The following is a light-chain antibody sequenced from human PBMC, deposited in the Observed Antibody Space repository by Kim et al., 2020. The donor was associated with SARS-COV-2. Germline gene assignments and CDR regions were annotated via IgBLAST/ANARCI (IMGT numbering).Light chain of an antibody. Sequence: NFMLTQPHSVSESPGKTVTISCTRSSGSIASNYVQWYQQRPGSSPTTVIYEDNQRPSGVPDRFSGSIDSSSNSASLTISGLKTEDEADYYCQSYDSSNWVFGGGTQ. J-gene: IGLJ3*02. CDR2: EDN. CDR1: SGSIASNY. V-gene: IGLV6-57*01. CDR3: QSYDSSNWV.